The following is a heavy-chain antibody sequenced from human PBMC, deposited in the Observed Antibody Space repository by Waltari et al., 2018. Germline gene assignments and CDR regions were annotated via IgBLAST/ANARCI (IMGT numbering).Heavy chain of an antibody. V-gene: IGHV4-34*01. Sequence: QVQLQQWGAGLLKPSETLSLTCAVYGGSFSGYYWSWIRQPPGKGLEWIGEINHSGSTNYNPSLKSRVTISVDTSKNQFSLKLSSVTAADTAVYYCARNKGQRPLRYYYYGMDVWGQGTTVTVSS. CDR1: GGSFSGYY. CDR2: INHSGST. CDR3: ARNKGQRPLRYYYYGMDV. J-gene: IGHJ6*02. D-gene: IGHD6-25*01.